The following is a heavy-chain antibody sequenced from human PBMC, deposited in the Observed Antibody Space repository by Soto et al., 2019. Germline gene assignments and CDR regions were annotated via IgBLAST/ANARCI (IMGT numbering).Heavy chain of an antibody. V-gene: IGHV1-8*01. Sequence: QVQLVQSGAEVKKPGASVKVSCKASGYTFTSHDINWMRQATGQGLEWMGWMNPNSGHTNYAQKFQGRVTMTRDTSISTAYMELTNLRSEDPGIYYCASDMSTMWGQGTLVTVSS. CDR3: ASDMSTM. D-gene: IGHD2-2*01. CDR2: MNPNSGHT. J-gene: IGHJ4*02. CDR1: GYTFTSHD.